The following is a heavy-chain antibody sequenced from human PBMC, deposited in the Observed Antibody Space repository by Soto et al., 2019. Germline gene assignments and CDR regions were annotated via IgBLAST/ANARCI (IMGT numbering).Heavy chain of an antibody. CDR2: INPNSGGT. Sequence: QVQLVQSGAEVKKPGSSVKVSCKASGGTFSSYAISWVRQAPGQGLEWMGWINPNSGGTNYAQKFQGRVTMTRDTSISTAYMELGRLRSDDTAVYYCARSGLGGSGSYYNANYYYYGMDVWGQGTTVTVSS. CDR1: GGTFSSYA. D-gene: IGHD3-10*01. CDR3: ARSGLGGSGSYYNANYYYYGMDV. V-gene: IGHV1-2*02. J-gene: IGHJ6*02.